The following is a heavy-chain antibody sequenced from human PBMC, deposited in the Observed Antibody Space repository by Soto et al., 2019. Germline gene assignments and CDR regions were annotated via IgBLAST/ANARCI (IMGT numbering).Heavy chain of an antibody. Sequence: QLQLQESGPGLVKPSETLSLTCTVSGGSISSSSYYWGWIRQPPGKGLEWIGSIYYSGSTYYNPSLKSRVTISVDTSKNQFSLKLSSVTAADTAVYYCARQRVIAAGDGADNYYYYYGMDVWGQGTTVTVSS. CDR3: ARQRVIAAGDGADNYYYYYGMDV. V-gene: IGHV4-39*01. CDR2: IYYSGST. CDR1: GGSISSSSYY. D-gene: IGHD6-13*01. J-gene: IGHJ6*02.